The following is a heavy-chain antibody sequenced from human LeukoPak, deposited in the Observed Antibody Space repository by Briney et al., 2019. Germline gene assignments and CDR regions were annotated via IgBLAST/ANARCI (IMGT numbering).Heavy chain of an antibody. Sequence: PGGSLRLSCAASGFTFSTFAVHWVRQAPGKGLEWLALISYDGTNKYYADSVKGRFTISRDNSKSTLYLQMNSLRAEDTAVYYCARVRGYSSGWYPGWFDPWGQGTLVTVSS. CDR1: GFTFSTFA. CDR3: ARVRGYSSGWYPGWFDP. J-gene: IGHJ5*02. CDR2: ISYDGTNK. V-gene: IGHV3-30*04. D-gene: IGHD6-19*01.